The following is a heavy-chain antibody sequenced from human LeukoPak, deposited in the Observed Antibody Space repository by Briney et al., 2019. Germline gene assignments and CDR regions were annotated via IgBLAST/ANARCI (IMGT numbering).Heavy chain of an antibody. Sequence: PGRSLRLSCAASGFTFSSYGMHWVRQAPGKGLEWVSYISSGGTTIYYADSVKGRFTISRDNAKNSVHLQMNSLRAEDTAVYYCARDVGWIVVGTAGGMDVWGQGTTVTVSS. CDR3: ARDVGWIVVGTAGGMDV. D-gene: IGHD3-22*01. CDR1: GFTFSSYG. V-gene: IGHV3-48*04. CDR2: ISSGGTTI. J-gene: IGHJ6*02.